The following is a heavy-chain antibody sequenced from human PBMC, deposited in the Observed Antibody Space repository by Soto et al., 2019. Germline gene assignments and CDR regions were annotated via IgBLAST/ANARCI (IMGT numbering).Heavy chain of an antibody. J-gene: IGHJ4*02. CDR2: ISSSTSTI. V-gene: IGHV3-48*02. Sequence: GGSLRLSCAASGFTFSSYSMNWVRQAPGKGLEWVSYISSSTSTIFYADSVKGRFTISRDNAKDSLYLQMNSLRDEDTAVYYCARGHDFWSGYYGFDYWGQGTLVTVSS. CDR3: ARGHDFWSGYYGFDY. D-gene: IGHD3-3*01. CDR1: GFTFSSYS.